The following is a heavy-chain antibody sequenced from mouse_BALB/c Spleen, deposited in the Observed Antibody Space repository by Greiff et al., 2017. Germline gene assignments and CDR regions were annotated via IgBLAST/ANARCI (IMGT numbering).Heavy chain of an antibody. V-gene: IGHV3-2*02. J-gene: IGHJ1*01. CDR3: ARTGIQGYFDV. Sequence: VQLKESGPGLVKPSQSLSLTCTVTGYSITSDYAWNWIRQFPGNKLEWMGYISYSGSTSYNPSLKSRISITRDTSKNQFFLQLNSVTTEDTATYYCARTGIQGYFDVWGAGTTVTVSS. CDR1: GYSITSDYA. CDR2: ISYSGST.